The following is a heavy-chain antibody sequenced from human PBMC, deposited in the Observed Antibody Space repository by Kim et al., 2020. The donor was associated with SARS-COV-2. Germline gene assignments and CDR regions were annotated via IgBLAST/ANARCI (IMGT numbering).Heavy chain of an antibody. D-gene: IGHD2-2*01. CDR3: AKNPSYYCSGTSCFYYYSMDF. CDR1: GFTFDDYA. Sequence: GGSLRLSCAASGFTFDDYAMHWVRHAPGKGLEWVSLISGDGGSTYYADSVKGRFTISRDNSKNSLYLQMNRLRTEDTALYYCAKNPSYYCSGTSCFYYYSMDFWGKGTTVTVSS. V-gene: IGHV3-43*02. CDR2: ISGDGGST. J-gene: IGHJ6*03.